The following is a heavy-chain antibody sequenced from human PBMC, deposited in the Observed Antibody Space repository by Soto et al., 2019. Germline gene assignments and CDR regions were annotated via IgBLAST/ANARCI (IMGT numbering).Heavy chain of an antibody. V-gene: IGHV3-74*01. CDR1: GFTFSSYW. CDR3: ARTTTYYDFWSGYPDFDY. CDR2: INSDGSST. J-gene: IGHJ4*02. Sequence: GGSLRLSCAASGFTFSSYWMHWVRQAPGKGLVWVSRINSDGSSTSYADSVKGRFTISRDNAKNTLYLQMNSLRAEDTAVYYCARTTTYYDFWSGYPDFDYWGQGTLVTVSS. D-gene: IGHD3-3*01.